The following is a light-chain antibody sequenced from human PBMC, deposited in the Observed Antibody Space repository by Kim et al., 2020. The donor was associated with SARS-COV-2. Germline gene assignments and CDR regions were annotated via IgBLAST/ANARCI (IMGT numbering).Light chain of an antibody. J-gene: IGLJ2*01. V-gene: IGLV3-1*01. CDR1: KLGNKY. CDR2: QDS. Sequence: SYELTQPPSVSVSPGQTASITCSGDKLGNKYACWYQQKSGQSPVLVIYQDSKRPSGIPERFSGSNSGNTATLTISGTQAMDEADYYCQAWDSSTVVFDGGTQLTVL. CDR3: QAWDSSTVV.